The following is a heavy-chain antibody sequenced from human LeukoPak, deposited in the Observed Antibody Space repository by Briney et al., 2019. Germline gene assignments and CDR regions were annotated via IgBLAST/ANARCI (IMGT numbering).Heavy chain of an antibody. J-gene: IGHJ3*02. D-gene: IGHD1-26*01. Sequence: PGGSLRLSCAASGFTFSSYGMHWVRQAPGKVLEWVAVIWYDGSNKYYVDSVKGRFTISRDNSKNTLYLQMNSLRAEDKAVYYCERDSGPSGAFDIWGQGTMVTVSS. CDR2: IWYDGSNK. CDR3: ERDSGPSGAFDI. CDR1: GFTFSSYG. V-gene: IGHV3-33*01.